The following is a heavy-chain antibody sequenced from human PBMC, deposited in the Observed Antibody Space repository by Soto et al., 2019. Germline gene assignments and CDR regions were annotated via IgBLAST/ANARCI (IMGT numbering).Heavy chain of an antibody. V-gene: IGHV1-69*02. CDR3: ARSPADYYDSSGYTPYWYFDL. Sequence: VQLVQSGAEVKKPGSSVKVSCKASGGTFSSYTISWVRQAPGQGLEWMGRIIPILGIANYAQKFQGRVTITADKSTSTAYMELSSLRSEDTAVYYCARSPADYYDSSGYTPYWYFDLWGRGTLVTVSS. J-gene: IGHJ2*01. CDR1: GGTFSSYT. CDR2: IIPILGIA. D-gene: IGHD3-22*01.